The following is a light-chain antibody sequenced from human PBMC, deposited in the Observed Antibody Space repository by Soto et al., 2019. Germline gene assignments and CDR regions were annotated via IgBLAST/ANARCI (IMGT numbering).Light chain of an antibody. CDR2: DTN. J-gene: IGLJ1*01. CDR3: LLIYPGVGEV. V-gene: IGLV7-46*01. CDR1: TGAVTSGHY. Sequence: AVVTQEPSLTVSPGGTVTLTCGSSTGAVTSGHYPHWFQQKSGQAPRTLIYDTNNRHSWTPARFSGSLLGGKGALTLSDAQPEDEADYYCLLIYPGVGEVFGTGTKLTVL.